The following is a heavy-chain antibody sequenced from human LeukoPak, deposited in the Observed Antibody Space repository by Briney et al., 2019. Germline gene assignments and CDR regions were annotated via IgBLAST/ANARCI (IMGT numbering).Heavy chain of an antibody. CDR2: IKQDGSES. Sequence: PGGSLGLSCAASGFSFSSYWMSWVRQAPGKGLEWVANIKQDGSESNYVGSVKGRFTISRDNAKISLYLQMNSLRAEDTAVYYCAKDSYSKGDYWGQGTLVTVSS. D-gene: IGHD1-26*01. CDR1: GFSFSSYW. CDR3: AKDSYSKGDY. V-gene: IGHV3-7*05. J-gene: IGHJ4*02.